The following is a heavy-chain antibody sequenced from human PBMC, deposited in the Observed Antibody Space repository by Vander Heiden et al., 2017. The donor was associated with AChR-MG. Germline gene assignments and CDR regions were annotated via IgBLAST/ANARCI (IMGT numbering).Heavy chain of an antibody. J-gene: IGHJ4*02. CDR1: GGSISSYH. CDR2: IYYSGST. Sequence: QVQLQESGPGLVKPSETLSLTCTVSGGSISSYHWSWIRQPPGKGREWIGYIYYSGSTNYNPSLKSRVTISVDTSKNQFSLKLSSVTAADTAVYYCARGWGSRNYYDSSGYRRFDYWGQGTLVTVSS. D-gene: IGHD3-22*01. CDR3: ARGWGSRNYYDSSGYRRFDY. V-gene: IGHV4-59*01.